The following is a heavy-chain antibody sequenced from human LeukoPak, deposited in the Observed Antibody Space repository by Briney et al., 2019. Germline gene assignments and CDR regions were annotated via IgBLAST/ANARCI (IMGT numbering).Heavy chain of an antibody. J-gene: IGHJ4*02. V-gene: IGHV4-39*01. CDR1: SDSIYSSNYY. CDR2: IDYDGRT. CDR3: ANHRTSGSHHS. D-gene: IGHD1-26*01. Sequence: NSSETLSLTCTVSSDSIYSSNYYWGWVRQPPGKGLEWIASIDYDGRTYYNPSLKSGVTISLDTSKNQFSLEVSSVTAADTAVYYCANHRTSGSHHSWGQGTLVIVSS.